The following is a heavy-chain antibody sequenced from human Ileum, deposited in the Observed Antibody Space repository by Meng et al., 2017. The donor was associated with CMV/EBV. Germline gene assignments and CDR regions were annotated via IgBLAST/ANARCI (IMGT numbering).Heavy chain of an antibody. CDR1: GFTFSNYG. D-gene: IGHD1-26*01. CDR2: IRFDGSYK. J-gene: IGHJ6*02. V-gene: IGHV3-30*02. Sequence: GESLKISCAASGFTFSNYGMHWVRQAPGKGLEWVAFIRFDGSYKYYADSVKGRFTISRDNSKNTLYLQMNSLRAEDTAVYYCAKGGSGSYPTYSMDVWGQGTTVTVSS. CDR3: AKGGSGSYPTYSMDV.